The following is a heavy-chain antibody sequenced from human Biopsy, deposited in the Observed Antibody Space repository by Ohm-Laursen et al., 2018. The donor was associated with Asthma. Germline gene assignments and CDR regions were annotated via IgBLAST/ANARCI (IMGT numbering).Heavy chain of an antibody. CDR1: GFTFSESW. J-gene: IGHJ4*02. CDR2: VKIKRHGGTT. V-gene: IGHV3-15*01. D-gene: IGHD5-12*01. Sequence: SLRLSCTASGFTFSESWMTWVRQAPGKGLEWVGHVKIKRHGGTTDLAEPVKGRFTISRDDSKNTLYLQMNSLKTEDTAVYYCQRGFNGDDCVYWGQGTLVTVSS. CDR3: QRGFNGDDCVY.